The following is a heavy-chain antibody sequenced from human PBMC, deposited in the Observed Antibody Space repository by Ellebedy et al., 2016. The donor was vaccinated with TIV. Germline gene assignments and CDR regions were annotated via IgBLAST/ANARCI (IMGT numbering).Heavy chain of an antibody. CDR2: ISSDGGRK. CDR1: AFTFSDYP. J-gene: IGHJ6*02. CDR3: ARDHYGMDV. V-gene: IGHV3-30-3*01. Sequence: GESLKISXAASAFTFSDYPMHWGRQAPGKGLEWVAVISSDGGRKYYADSVKGRFTISRDNYNNALSLQMNSLRAEDTAVYYCARDHYGMDVWGQGTTVTVSS.